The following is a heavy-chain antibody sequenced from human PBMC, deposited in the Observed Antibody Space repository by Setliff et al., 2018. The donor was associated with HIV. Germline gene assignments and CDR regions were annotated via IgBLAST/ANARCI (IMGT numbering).Heavy chain of an antibody. CDR1: GFTVSSNY. J-gene: IGHJ3*02. Sequence: GESLKISCAASGFTVSSNYMTWVRQTPGKGLEWVSLIYSGGSTYYADSVKGRFTISRDNSEDTLYLQMNSLRSEDTAVYYCATDRILGYRSSTSCSNAFDIWGQGTMVTVSS. CDR2: IYSGGST. D-gene: IGHD2-2*01. CDR3: ATDRILGYRSSTSCSNAFDI. V-gene: IGHV3-53*05.